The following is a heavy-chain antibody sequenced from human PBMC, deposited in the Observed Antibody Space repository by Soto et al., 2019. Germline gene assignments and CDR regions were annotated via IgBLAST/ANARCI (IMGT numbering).Heavy chain of an antibody. CDR2: ISGSGGST. V-gene: IGHV3-23*01. CDR3: AKESTDFDSSGYYVYYFQH. Sequence: GGSLRLSCAASGFTFSSYAMSWVRQAPGKGLEWVSAISGSGGSTYYADSVKGRFTISRDNSKNTLYLQMNSLSAEDTDVYYCAKESTDFDSSGYYVYYFQHWGQGTLVTVSS. D-gene: IGHD3-22*01. J-gene: IGHJ1*01. CDR1: GFTFSSYA.